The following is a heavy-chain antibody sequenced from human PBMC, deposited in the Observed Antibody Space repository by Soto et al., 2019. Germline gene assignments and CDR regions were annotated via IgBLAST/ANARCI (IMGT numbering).Heavy chain of an antibody. CDR1: GFTFNSYA. CDR3: AKDRNWNYILDY. Sequence: EAQLLESGGGLVQPGGSLRLSCAASGFTFNSYAMSWVRQAPGKGLEWVSALSGSGGTTYYADSVKGRFTISRDNSKNTLYLQMNSLRAEDTAVYYCAKDRNWNYILDYWGQGTLVTVSS. V-gene: IGHV3-23*01. CDR2: LSGSGGTT. D-gene: IGHD1-7*01. J-gene: IGHJ4*02.